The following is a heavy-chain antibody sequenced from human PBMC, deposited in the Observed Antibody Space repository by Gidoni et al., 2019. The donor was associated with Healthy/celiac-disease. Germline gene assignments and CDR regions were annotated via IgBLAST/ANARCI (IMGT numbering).Heavy chain of an antibody. Sequence: QVQLVQSGAEVKKPGSSVKVSCKASGGTFSSYTISWVRQAPGQGLEWMGRIIPILGIANYAQKFQGRVTITADKSTSTAYMELSSLRSEDTAVYYCARDLLERPQGQLVHHYYYYGMDVWGQGTTVTVSS. CDR1: GGTFSSYT. D-gene: IGHD6-6*01. J-gene: IGHJ6*02. V-gene: IGHV1-69*08. CDR2: IIPILGIA. CDR3: ARDLLERPQGQLVHHYYYYGMDV.